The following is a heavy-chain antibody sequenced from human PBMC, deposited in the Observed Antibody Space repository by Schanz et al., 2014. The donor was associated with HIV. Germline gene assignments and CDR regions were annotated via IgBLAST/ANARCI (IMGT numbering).Heavy chain of an antibody. CDR2: LSGSGGRT. Sequence: EVQLLDSGGGLVQPGGSLRLSCAASGFTFSSYNMNWVRQAPGKGLEWVSTLSGSGGRTDYADSVKGRFTISRDSSKNTLYLQMNSLRAEDTAEYYCAKSRGDSWPYGMDVWGQGTTVTVSS. D-gene: IGHD4-17*01. J-gene: IGHJ6*02. V-gene: IGHV3-23*01. CDR3: AKSRGDSWPYGMDV. CDR1: GFTFSSYN.